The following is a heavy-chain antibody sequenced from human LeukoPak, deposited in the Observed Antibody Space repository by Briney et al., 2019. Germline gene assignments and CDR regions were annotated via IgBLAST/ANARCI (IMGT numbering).Heavy chain of an antibody. CDR1: GFTCSDYY. J-gene: IGHJ5*02. D-gene: IGHD3-3*01. CDR3: AREQGYYDFWSGWLNWFDP. Sequence: GGSLRLSCAASGFTCSDYYMSWIRQAPGKGLEWVSYLSSSGSTIYYADSVKGRFTISRDNAKNSLYLQMNSLRAEDTAVYYCAREQGYYDFWSGWLNWFDPWGQGTLVTVSS. V-gene: IGHV3-11*01. CDR2: LSSSGSTI.